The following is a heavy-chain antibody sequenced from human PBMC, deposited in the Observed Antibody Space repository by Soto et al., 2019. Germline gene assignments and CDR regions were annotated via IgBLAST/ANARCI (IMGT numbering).Heavy chain of an antibody. CDR3: AHRRGYGPGGRYNWFDP. D-gene: IGHD5-18*01. CDR1: GFSLSTSGVG. CDR2: IYWNDDK. V-gene: IGHV2-5*01. Sequence: ASGPTLVNPTQTLTLTCTFSGFSLSTSGVGVGWIRQPPGKALEWLALIYWNDDKRYSPSLKSRLTITKDTSKNQVVLTMTNMDPVDTATYYCAHRRGYGPGGRYNWFDPWGQGTLVTVSS. J-gene: IGHJ5*02.